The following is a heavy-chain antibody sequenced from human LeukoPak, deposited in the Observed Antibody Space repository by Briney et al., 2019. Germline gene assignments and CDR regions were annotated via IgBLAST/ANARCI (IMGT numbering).Heavy chain of an antibody. Sequence: SETLSLTCTVSGGSISRYYWSWIRQPPGKGLERIGYIYYSGSTNYNPSLKSRVTISVDTSKKQFSLKLNSVTAADTAVYYCARLVKYYYDSSGSYYFDYWGQGTLVTVSS. D-gene: IGHD3-22*01. CDR3: ARLVKYYYDSSGSYYFDY. J-gene: IGHJ4*02. V-gene: IGHV4-59*08. CDR2: IYYSGST. CDR1: GGSISRYY.